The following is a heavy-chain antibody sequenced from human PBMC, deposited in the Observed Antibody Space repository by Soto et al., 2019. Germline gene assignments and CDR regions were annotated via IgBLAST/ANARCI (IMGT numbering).Heavy chain of an antibody. J-gene: IGHJ3*02. CDR2: ISAYNDNT. CDR1: GYTFTSYG. Sequence: ASVNVSCKASGYTFTSYGLSWVRQAPGQGLEWMGWISAYNDNTNYAHKLQGRVTMTTDTSTSTAYMELTSLRSDDTAVYYCAKGIAAAPLSAFGISGQGTMETVS. V-gene: IGHV1-18*01. CDR3: AKGIAAAPLSAFGI. D-gene: IGHD6-13*01.